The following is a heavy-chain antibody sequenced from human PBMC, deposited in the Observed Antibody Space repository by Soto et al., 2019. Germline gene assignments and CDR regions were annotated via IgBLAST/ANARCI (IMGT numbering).Heavy chain of an antibody. Sequence: ASVKVSCKASGYTFTSYGISWVRQAPGQGLEWMGWISAYNGNTNYAQKLQGRVTMTTDTSTSTAYMELRSLRSDDTAVYHCARDNYDSSGYYYGYPLYWGQGTLVTVSS. CDR1: GYTFTSYG. D-gene: IGHD3-22*01. CDR2: ISAYNGNT. J-gene: IGHJ4*02. V-gene: IGHV1-18*01. CDR3: ARDNYDSSGYYYGYPLY.